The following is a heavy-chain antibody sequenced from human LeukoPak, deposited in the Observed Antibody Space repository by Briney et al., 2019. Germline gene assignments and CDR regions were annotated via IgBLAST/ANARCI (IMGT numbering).Heavy chain of an antibody. D-gene: IGHD3-22*01. Sequence: GSLRLSCAASGFTFSIYAMSWVRQAPGKGLEWVSAISGSGGSTYYADSVKGRFTISRDNSKNTLYLQMNSLRAEDTAVYYCAKDRNYYDSSGRDAFDIWGQGTMVTVSP. CDR1: GFTFSIYA. CDR3: AKDRNYYDSSGRDAFDI. J-gene: IGHJ3*02. V-gene: IGHV3-23*01. CDR2: ISGSGGST.